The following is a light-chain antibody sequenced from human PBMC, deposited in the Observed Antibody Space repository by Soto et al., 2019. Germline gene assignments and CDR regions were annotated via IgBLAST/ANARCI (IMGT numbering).Light chain of an antibody. V-gene: IGKV1-13*02. J-gene: IGKJ4*01. CDR2: DAS. CDR1: QDISSA. CDR3: QQFNGFPLT. Sequence: AIQLTQSPSSLSASVGDRVTITCRASQDISSALAWYQQKPGKAPKLLISDASSLETGVPSRFSGSGSGTDFILTISSLQPDDFATYYCQQFNGFPLTFGGGTKVEIK.